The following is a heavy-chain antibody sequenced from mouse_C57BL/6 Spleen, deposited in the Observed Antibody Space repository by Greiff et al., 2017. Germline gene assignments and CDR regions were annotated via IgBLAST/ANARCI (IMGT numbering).Heavy chain of an antibody. CDR3: ARRGLNYYGSSTYFDY. D-gene: IGHD1-1*01. J-gene: IGHJ2*01. V-gene: IGHV1-78*01. Sequence: QVQLQQSDAELVKPGASVKISCKVSGYTFTDHTIHWMKQRPEQGLEWIGYINPSSGYTKYNQKFKDKATLTADKSSSTAYMQLSSLTYEDSAVYYCARRGLNYYGSSTYFDYWGQGTTLTVSS. CDR1: GYTFTDHT. CDR2: INPSSGYT.